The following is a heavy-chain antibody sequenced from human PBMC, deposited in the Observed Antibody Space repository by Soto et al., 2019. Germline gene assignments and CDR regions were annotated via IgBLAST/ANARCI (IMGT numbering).Heavy chain of an antibody. V-gene: IGHV3-7*04. CDR3: ARSATTAGPHYFDY. D-gene: IGHD6-13*01. Sequence: GGSLRLSCAASGFTFSSHWLIWVRQAPVNGLEFVANIKQYLSEKYCVDSVKGRLTISRYNARNSLYLQMNSLRAEDTAVYYCARSATTAGPHYFDYWGQGTMVTVSS. J-gene: IGHJ4*02. CDR1: GFTFSSHW. CDR2: IKQYLSEK.